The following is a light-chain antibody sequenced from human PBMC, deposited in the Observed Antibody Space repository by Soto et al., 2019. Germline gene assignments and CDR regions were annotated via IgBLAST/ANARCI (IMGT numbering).Light chain of an antibody. J-gene: IGKJ3*01. CDR2: AAS. CDR3: QHLNSSPVFT. CDR1: QGISSY. V-gene: IGKV1-9*01. Sequence: DIQLTQSPSFLSASVGDRVTITCRASQGISSYLAWYQQKPGKAPKLLIYAASTLQSGVPSRFSGSGSGTDFTLPISSLQPEDFATYYFQHLNSSPVFTFGHGPKWISN.